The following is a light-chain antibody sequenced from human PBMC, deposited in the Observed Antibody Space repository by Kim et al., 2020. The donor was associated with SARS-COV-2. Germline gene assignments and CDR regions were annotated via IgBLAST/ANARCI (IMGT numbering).Light chain of an antibody. V-gene: IGKV3-20*01. CDR3: QQYGSSPGT. CDR2: GAS. J-gene: IGKJ1*01. Sequence: EIVLRQSPGTLSLSPGERATLSCSASQSVSSSYLAWYQQKPGQAPRLLIYGASRRATGIPDRFSGSGSGTDFTLTISRLEPEDFAVYYCQQYGSSPGTFGQGTKVDIK. CDR1: QSVSSSY.